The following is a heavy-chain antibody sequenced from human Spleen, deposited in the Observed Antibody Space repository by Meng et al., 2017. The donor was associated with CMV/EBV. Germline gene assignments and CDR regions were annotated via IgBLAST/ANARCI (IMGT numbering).Heavy chain of an antibody. CDR2: IYYSGST. V-gene: IGHV4-39*01. CDR3: ARRGSAGYYRMAFDY. Sequence: GSLRLSCTVSGGSISSSSYYWGWIRQPPGKGLEWIGSIYYSGSTYYNPSLKSRVTISVDTSKNQFSLKLSSVTAADTAVYYCARRGSAGYYRMAFDYWGQGTLVTVSS. J-gene: IGHJ4*02. CDR1: GGSISSSSYY. D-gene: IGHD1-26*01.